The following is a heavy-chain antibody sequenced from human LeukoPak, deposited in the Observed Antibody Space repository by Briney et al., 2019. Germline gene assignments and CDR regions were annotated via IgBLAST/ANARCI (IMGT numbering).Heavy chain of an antibody. Sequence: KPSETLSLTCTASGGSISSYYWNWIRQPPGKGLEWIGYIYYSGSTNYNPSLKSRVTISVDTSKNQFSLKLSSVTAADTAVYYCARVIPATGTLNYHGMDVWGQGTMVTVSS. D-gene: IGHD6-13*01. CDR3: ARVIPATGTLNYHGMDV. CDR2: IYYSGST. V-gene: IGHV4-59*12. J-gene: IGHJ6*02. CDR1: GGSISSYY.